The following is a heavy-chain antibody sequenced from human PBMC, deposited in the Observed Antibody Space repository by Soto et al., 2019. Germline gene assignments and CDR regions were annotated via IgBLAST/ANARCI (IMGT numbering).Heavy chain of an antibody. V-gene: IGHV3-23*01. CDR2: ISGTGGTT. J-gene: IGHJ4*02. D-gene: IGHD6-25*01. CDR1: GFTFSSYA. Sequence: EVQLLESGGGLVQPGGSLRLSCAASGFTFSSYAMSWVRQAPGKGLAWVSAISGTGGTTYYADSVKGRFTISRDNSRNTMHMQMKRLRAEDTAIYYCAKFFVETGGSSGWPWSFHFWGQGTLVTVSS. CDR3: AKFFVETGGSSGWPWSFHF.